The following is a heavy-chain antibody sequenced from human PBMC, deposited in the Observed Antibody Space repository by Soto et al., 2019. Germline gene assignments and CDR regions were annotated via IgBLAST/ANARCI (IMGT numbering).Heavy chain of an antibody. V-gene: IGHV4-31*03. J-gene: IGHJ4*02. CDR1: GGSISSGVYY. CDR3: AGARHPARKPFDY. Sequence: SETLSLTCTVSGGSISSGVYYWSWIRQHPGKGLEWIGYIYYSGSTYYNPSLKSRVTISVDTSKNQFSLKLSSVTAADTAVYYCAGARHPARKPFDYWGQGTLVTVSS. CDR2: IYYSGST.